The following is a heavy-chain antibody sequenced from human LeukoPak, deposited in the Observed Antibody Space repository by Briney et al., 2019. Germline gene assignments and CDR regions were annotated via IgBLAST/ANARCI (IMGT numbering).Heavy chain of an antibody. Sequence: SVKVSCKASGGTFSSYAISWVRQAPGQGLEWMGGIIPIFGTANYAQKFQGRVTITADESTSTAYMELSSLRSEDTAVYYCARVAVAGTVYDYWGQGILVTVSS. CDR2: IIPIFGTA. V-gene: IGHV1-69*13. CDR1: GGTFSSYA. D-gene: IGHD6-19*01. CDR3: ARVAVAGTVYDY. J-gene: IGHJ4*02.